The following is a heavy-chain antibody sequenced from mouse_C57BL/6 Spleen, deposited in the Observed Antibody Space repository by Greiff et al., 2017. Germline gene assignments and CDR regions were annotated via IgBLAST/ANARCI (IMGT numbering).Heavy chain of an antibody. D-gene: IGHD1-1*01. CDR3: ARRAPYEGFAY. CDR1: GYTFTSYW. Sequence: QVQLQQPGAELVRPGSSVKLSCKASGYTFTSYWMDWVKQRPGQGLEWIGNIYPSDSETHYNQKFKDKATLTVDKSSSTAYMQLSSLTSEDSAVYYCARRAPYEGFAYWGQGTLVTVSA. J-gene: IGHJ3*01. CDR2: IYPSDSET. V-gene: IGHV1-61*01.